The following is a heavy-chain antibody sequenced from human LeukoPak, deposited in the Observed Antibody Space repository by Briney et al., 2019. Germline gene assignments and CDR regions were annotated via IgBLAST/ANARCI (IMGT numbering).Heavy chain of an antibody. V-gene: IGHV3-9*01. J-gene: IGHJ4*02. CDR3: AKDRGYSATTPDFDY. CDR2: ISWNSGSI. CDR1: GFTFDDYA. Sequence: GGSLRLSCAASGFTFDDYAMHWVRQAPGKGLEWVSGISWNSGSIGYADSVKGRFTISRDNAKNSLYLQMNSLRAEDTALYYCAKDRGYSATTPDFDYWGQGTLVTVSS. D-gene: IGHD5-12*01.